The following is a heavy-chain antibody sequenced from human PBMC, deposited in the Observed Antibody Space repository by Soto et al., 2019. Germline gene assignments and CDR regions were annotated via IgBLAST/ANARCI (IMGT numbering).Heavy chain of an antibody. CDR3: TTGPDYDFWSGYDYYYMDV. J-gene: IGHJ6*03. D-gene: IGHD3-3*01. CDR2: IKSKTDGGTT. Sequence: GGSLRLSCAASGFTFSNAWMSWVRQAPGKGLEWVDRIKSKTDGGTTDYAAPVKGRFTISRDDSKNTLYLQMNSLKTEDTAVYYCTTGPDYDFWSGYDYYYMDVWGKGTTVTVSS. CDR1: GFTFSNAW. V-gene: IGHV3-15*01.